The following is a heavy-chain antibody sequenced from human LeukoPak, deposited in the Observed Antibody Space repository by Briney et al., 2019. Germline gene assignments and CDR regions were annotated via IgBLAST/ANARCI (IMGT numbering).Heavy chain of an antibody. Sequence: ASVKVSCKASGYTFTGYYMHWVRQAPGQGLEWMGWINPNSGGTNYAQKFQGRVTMTRDTSISTAYMELSRLRSDDTAVCYCARAAYYGSGSYSGFYYYYYMDVWGKGTTVTISS. CDR2: INPNSGGT. V-gene: IGHV1-2*02. D-gene: IGHD3-10*01. J-gene: IGHJ6*03. CDR1: GYTFTGYY. CDR3: ARAAYYGSGSYSGFYYYYYMDV.